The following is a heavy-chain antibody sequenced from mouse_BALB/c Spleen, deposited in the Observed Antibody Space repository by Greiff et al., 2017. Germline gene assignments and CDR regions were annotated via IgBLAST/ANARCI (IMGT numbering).Heavy chain of an antibody. D-gene: IGHD2-4*01. CDR1: GFNIKDTY. CDR3: ARWVITTGFAY. V-gene: IGHV14-3*02. Sequence: EVQVVESGAELVKPGASVKLSCTASGFNIKDTYMHWVKQRPEQGLEWIGRIDPANGNTKYDPKFQGKATITADTSSNTAYLQLSSLTSEDTAVYYCARWVITTGFAYWGQGTLVTVSA. J-gene: IGHJ3*01. CDR2: IDPANGNT.